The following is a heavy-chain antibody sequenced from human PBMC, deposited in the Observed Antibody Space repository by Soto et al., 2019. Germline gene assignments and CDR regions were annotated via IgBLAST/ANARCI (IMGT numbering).Heavy chain of an antibody. Sequence: ASVKVSCKASGGTFSSYAISWVRQAPGQGLEWMGWISAYNGNTNYAQKLQGRVTMTTDTSTSTAYMELRSLRSDDTAVYYCAREAVRRKFDYWGQGTLVTVSS. CDR1: GGTFSSYA. CDR2: ISAYNGNT. J-gene: IGHJ4*02. V-gene: IGHV1-18*01. CDR3: AREAVRRKFDY. D-gene: IGHD1-1*01.